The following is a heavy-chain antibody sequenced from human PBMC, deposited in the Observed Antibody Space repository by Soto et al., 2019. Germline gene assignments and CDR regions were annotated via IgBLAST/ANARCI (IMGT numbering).Heavy chain of an antibody. J-gene: IGHJ5*02. CDR3: ARTALGWFDP. D-gene: IGHD2-21*02. V-gene: IGHV4-59*01. Sequence: LSLTCSVSGGSISSYYWGWIRQPPGKGLEWIGYIFYSGRSGSTNYNPSLKSRVIISVDTSKNQFSLKMSSVTAADTAVYYCARTALGWFDPWGQGTLVTVSS. CDR2: IFYSGRSGST. CDR1: GGSISSYY.